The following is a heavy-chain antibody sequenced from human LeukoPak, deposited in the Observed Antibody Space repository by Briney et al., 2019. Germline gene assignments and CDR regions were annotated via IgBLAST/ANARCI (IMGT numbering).Heavy chain of an antibody. J-gene: IGHJ4*02. CDR3: AKDSVIFGVGWGQVLFDY. CDR1: GFTFSSYW. CDR2: INSNGSST. Sequence: GGSLRLSCAASGFTFSSYWMHWVRQAPGKGLVWVSRINSNGSSTSYADSVKGRFTISRDDAKNTLYLQMNSLRAEDTAVYYCAKDSVIFGVGWGQVLFDYWGQGTLVTVSS. D-gene: IGHD3-3*01. V-gene: IGHV3-74*01.